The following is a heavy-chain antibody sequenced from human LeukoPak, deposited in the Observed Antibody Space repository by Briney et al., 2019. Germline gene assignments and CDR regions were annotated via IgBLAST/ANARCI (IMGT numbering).Heavy chain of an antibody. CDR2: INHSGST. Sequence: PSETLSLTCAVYGGSFSGYYWSWIRQPPGKGLEWIGEINHSGSTNYNPSLKSRVTISVDTSKNQFSLKLSSVTAADTAVYYCARGPPKGWLLYYYFDYWGQGTLVTVSS. CDR3: ARGPPKGWLLYYYFDY. J-gene: IGHJ4*02. CDR1: GGSFSGYY. V-gene: IGHV4-34*01. D-gene: IGHD3-9*01.